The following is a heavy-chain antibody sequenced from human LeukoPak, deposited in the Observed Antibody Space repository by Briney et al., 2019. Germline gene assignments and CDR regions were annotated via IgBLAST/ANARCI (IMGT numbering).Heavy chain of an antibody. Sequence: GESLRLSCAASGFTFSNYYMSWMRQAPGKGLEWVAYISNSGTSEYYADSVKGRFTISRDNAKNSLYLQMNSLRVEDTAVYYCGRDEELGTRFWGQGTLVTVCS. J-gene: IGHJ4*02. D-gene: IGHD7-27*01. CDR3: GRDEELGTRF. V-gene: IGHV3-11*01. CDR1: GFTFSNYY. CDR2: ISNSGTSE.